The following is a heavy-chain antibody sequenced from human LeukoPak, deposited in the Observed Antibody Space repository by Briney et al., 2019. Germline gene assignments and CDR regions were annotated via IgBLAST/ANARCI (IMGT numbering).Heavy chain of an antibody. CDR2: INHSGST. Sequence: SETLSLTCAVYGGSFSGYYWSWIRQPPGKGLEWIGEINHSGSTNYNPSLKSRVTISVDTSKNQFSLKLSSVTAADTAVYYCAPLLKGTAAAGGVWFDPWGQGTLVTVSS. D-gene: IGHD6-13*01. V-gene: IGHV4-34*01. CDR1: GGSFSGYY. J-gene: IGHJ5*02. CDR3: APLLKGTAAAGGVWFDP.